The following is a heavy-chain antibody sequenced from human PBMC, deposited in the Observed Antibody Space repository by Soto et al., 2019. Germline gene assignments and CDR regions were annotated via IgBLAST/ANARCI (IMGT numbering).Heavy chain of an antibody. J-gene: IGHJ2*01. V-gene: IGHV3-23*01. CDR1: GFTFSSYA. Sequence: EVQLLESGGGLVQPGGSLRLSCAAAGFTFSSYAMSWVLQAPGKGLEWVSAISGSGGSTYYADSVKGRFTLSRDNSKNTLDQQMNSLRAEDTAVYYCAKDRNSIPYWYFDLWGRGTLVTVSS. CDR2: ISGSGGST. CDR3: AKDRNSIPYWYFDL. D-gene: IGHD3-3*02.